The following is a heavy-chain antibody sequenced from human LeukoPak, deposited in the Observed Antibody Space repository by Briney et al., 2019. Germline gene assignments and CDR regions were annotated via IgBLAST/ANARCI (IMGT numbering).Heavy chain of an antibody. CDR3: AKDSSSFSYYYYMDV. D-gene: IGHD6-13*01. Sequence: PGGSLRLSCAASGFTFSSYAMSWVRQAPGKGLEWVSAISGSGGSTYYADSVKGRFTISRDNSKNTLYLQMNSLRAEDTAVYYCAKDSSSFSYYYYMDVWGKGTTVTVSS. CDR2: ISGSGGST. CDR1: GFTFSSYA. J-gene: IGHJ6*03. V-gene: IGHV3-23*01.